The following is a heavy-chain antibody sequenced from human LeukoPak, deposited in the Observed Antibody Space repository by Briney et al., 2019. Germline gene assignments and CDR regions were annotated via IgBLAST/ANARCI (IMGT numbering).Heavy chain of an antibody. J-gene: IGHJ6*03. V-gene: IGHV3-11*04. CDR3: ARWGVYSSSWYARYYYYYMDV. Sequence: GGSLRLSCAASGFTFSDYYMSWIRQAPGKGLEWVSYISSSGSTIYYADSVKGRFTISRDNAKNSLYLQMNSLRAEDTAVYYCARWGVYSSSWYARYYYYYMDVRGKGTTVTISS. D-gene: IGHD6-13*01. CDR1: GFTFSDYY. CDR2: ISSSGSTI.